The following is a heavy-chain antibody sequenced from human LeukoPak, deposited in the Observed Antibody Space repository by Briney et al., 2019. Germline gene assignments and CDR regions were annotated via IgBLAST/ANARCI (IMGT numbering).Heavy chain of an antibody. CDR1: GFTFSSYA. CDR2: ISGSGGST. CDR3: AKWGDYDVLTGYYVPDY. V-gene: IGHV3-23*01. D-gene: IGHD3-9*01. J-gene: IGHJ4*02. Sequence: GGSLRLSCAASGFTFSSYAMSWVRQAPGKGLEWVSAISGSGGSTYYADSVKGRFTVSRDNSKSTLYLQMNSLRAEDTALYYCAKWGDYDVLTGYYVPDYWGQGTLVTVSS.